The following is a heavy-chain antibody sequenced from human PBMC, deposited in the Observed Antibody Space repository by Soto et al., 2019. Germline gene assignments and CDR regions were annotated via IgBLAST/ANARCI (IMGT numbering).Heavy chain of an antibody. V-gene: IGHV4-4*02. Sequence: QVQLQESGPELVKPSGTLSHTCAVSGGSVSSGAWWTWVRQSPGKGLEWIGDIYHGGRTNYNPSLKSRVAISLDKSKNQFSLKLSSVTAADTAMYYCTRMLIIVTDYNYGLDVWGRGTTVTVSS. CDR1: GGSVSSGAW. CDR2: IYHGGRT. J-gene: IGHJ6*02. D-gene: IGHD2-21*01. CDR3: TRMLIIVTDYNYGLDV.